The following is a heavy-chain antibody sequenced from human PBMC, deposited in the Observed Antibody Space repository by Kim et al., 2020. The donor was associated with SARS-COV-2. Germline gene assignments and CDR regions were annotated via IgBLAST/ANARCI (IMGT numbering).Heavy chain of an antibody. CDR3: ARGGNHEAYYDMVN. Sequence: SETLSLTCAVYGGSFSGYYWSWIRQPPGKGLEWIGEINHSGSTNYNPSLKSRVTISVDTSKNQFSLKLSSVTAADTAVYYCARGGNHEAYYDMVNWGQGTLVTVSS. D-gene: IGHD3-22*01. CDR2: INHSGST. J-gene: IGHJ4*02. CDR1: GGSFSGYY. V-gene: IGHV4-34*01.